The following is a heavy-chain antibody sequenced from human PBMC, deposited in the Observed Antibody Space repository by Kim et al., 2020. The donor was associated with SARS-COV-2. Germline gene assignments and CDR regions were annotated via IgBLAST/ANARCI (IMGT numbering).Heavy chain of an antibody. J-gene: IGHJ4*02. V-gene: IGHV3-7*03. CDR3: ARAGFAGAFDY. CDR1: GFTFSADW. CDR2: INEHGTKA. Sequence: GGSLRLSCAASGFTFSADWMTWVRQAPGKGLEWVANINEHGTKADYADSLRGRFTISRDNAADSLFLQMNNMRVDDTAVYYCARAGFAGAFDYWGQGILV. D-gene: IGHD3-3*01.